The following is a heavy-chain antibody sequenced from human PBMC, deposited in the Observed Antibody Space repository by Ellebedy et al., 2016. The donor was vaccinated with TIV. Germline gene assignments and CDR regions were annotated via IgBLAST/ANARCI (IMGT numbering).Heavy chain of an antibody. CDR3: AKDADEDNYGLFDT. CDR2: VSDNGGSR. CDR1: GFTFSSYA. V-gene: IGHV3-23*01. J-gene: IGHJ4*02. D-gene: IGHD2-15*01. Sequence: GESLKISCAASGFTFSSYAMTWVRQAPGKGLEWVSAVSDNGGSRYYADSVKGRFTVSRDNSENTLYLQMNSLGAEDSAVYYCAKDADEDNYGLFDTWGQGTLVSVSS.